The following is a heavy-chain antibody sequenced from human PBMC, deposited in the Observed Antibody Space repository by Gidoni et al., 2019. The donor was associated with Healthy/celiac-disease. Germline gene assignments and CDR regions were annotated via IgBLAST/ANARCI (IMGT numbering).Heavy chain of an antibody. CDR1: GGSISSGSYY. J-gene: IGHJ4*02. CDR2: IYTSGST. V-gene: IGHV4-61*02. D-gene: IGHD3-10*02. CDR3: AREVSSDGDYVDY. Sequence: QVQLQESGPGLVKPSQTLSLTCTVSGGSISSGSYYWSWIRQPAGKGLEWIGRIYTSGSTNYNPSLKSRVTISVDTSKNQFSLKLSSVTAADTAVYYCAREVSSDGDYVDYWGQGTLVTVSS.